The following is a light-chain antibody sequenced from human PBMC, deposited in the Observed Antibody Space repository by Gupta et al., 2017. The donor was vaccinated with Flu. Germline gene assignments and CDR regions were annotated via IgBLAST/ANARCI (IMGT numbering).Light chain of an antibody. CDR1: SLRSYY. J-gene: IGLJ1*01. V-gene: IGLV3-19*01. CDR2: GKN. CDR3: NSRDNSGNLYV. Sequence: SSELTQDPAVSVALGQTVRITCQGDSLRSYYASWYQQKPGQAPVLVIYGKNNRPSGIPDRFSGSSSGNTASLTITGAQAEDEADYYCNSRDNSGNLYVFGTGTKVTVL.